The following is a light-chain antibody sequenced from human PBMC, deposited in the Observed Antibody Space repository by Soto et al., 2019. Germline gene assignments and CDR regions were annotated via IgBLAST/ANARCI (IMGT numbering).Light chain of an antibody. Sequence: EIVLTQSPATLSLSPGERATLSCRASQSVRSYLAWYQQKPGQAPRLLIYDASNRATGIPARFSGSGSGTDFTLTISSLEPEDFAVYYCQQLSNWSITFRQGTRLEIK. CDR3: QQLSNWSIT. CDR2: DAS. CDR1: QSVRSY. V-gene: IGKV3-11*01. J-gene: IGKJ5*01.